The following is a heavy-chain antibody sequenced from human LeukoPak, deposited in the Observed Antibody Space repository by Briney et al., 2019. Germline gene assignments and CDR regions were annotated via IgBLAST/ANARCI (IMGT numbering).Heavy chain of an antibody. Sequence: PSETLSLTCTVSGASISSGAYSWGWVRQPPGEGREWIVSFYYGGSTSYNASLKTRVNISVDTPKNQLSLRLNSVTAADTSVYYCAALAVAGTSAGYWGQGSLIIVSS. CDR3: AALAVAGTSAGY. CDR1: GASISSGAYS. D-gene: IGHD6-19*01. V-gene: IGHV4-39*01. CDR2: FYYGGST. J-gene: IGHJ4*01.